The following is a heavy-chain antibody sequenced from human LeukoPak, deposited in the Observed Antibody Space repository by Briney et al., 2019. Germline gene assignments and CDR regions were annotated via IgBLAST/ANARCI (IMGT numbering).Heavy chain of an antibody. J-gene: IGHJ6*02. Sequence: GASVKVSCKASGYTFTSYYMHWVRQAPGQGLEWMGIINPSGGSTSYAQKFQGRVTMTRDTSTSTVYMELSSLRAEDTAVYYCARGYCSSTSCPLNYGMDVWGQGTTVTVSS. CDR3: ARGYCSSTSCPLNYGMDV. D-gene: IGHD2-2*01. CDR2: INPSGGST. CDR1: GYTFTSYY. V-gene: IGHV1-46*01.